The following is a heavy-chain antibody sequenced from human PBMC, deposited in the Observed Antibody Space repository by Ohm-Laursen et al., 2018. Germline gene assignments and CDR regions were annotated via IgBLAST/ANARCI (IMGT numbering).Heavy chain of an antibody. Sequence: ATVKISCKASGYTFTSYDINWVRQATGQGLEWMGWMNPNSGNTGYAQKFQGRVTMTRNTSISTAYMELSSLRSEDTAVYYCARGRLSGTRRALDIWGQGTMVTVPS. CDR3: ARGRLSGTRRALDI. CDR2: MNPNSGNT. D-gene: IGHD1-7*01. J-gene: IGHJ3*02. V-gene: IGHV1-8*01. CDR1: GYTFTSYD.